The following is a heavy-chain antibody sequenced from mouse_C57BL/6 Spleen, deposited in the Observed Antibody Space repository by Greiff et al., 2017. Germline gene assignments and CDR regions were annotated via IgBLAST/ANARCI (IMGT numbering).Heavy chain of an antibody. CDR3: DDGSTAY. Sequence: VQLQQSGAELVKPGASVKLSCTASGFNFKDYYMHWVKQRTEQGLEWIGRIDPEDGETKYAQKFQGKATITADKSSNTAYLQLSSLTTEATAVYSCDDGSTAYWGKGTLVTVSA. CDR2: IDPEDGET. D-gene: IGHD2-3*01. CDR1: GFNFKDYY. J-gene: IGHJ3*01. V-gene: IGHV14-2*01.